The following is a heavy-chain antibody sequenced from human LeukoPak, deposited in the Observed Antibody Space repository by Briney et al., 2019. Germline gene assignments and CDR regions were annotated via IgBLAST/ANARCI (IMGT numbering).Heavy chain of an antibody. CDR2: IYHSGST. V-gene: IGHV4-30-2*01. CDR3: ARGGDLAYFDY. J-gene: IGHJ4*02. CDR1: GGSISSGGYP. D-gene: IGHD3-16*01. Sequence: SETLSLTCAVSGGSISSGGYPWSWIRQPPGKGLEWIGYIYHSGSTYYNPSLKSRVTISVDRSKNQLSLKPSSVTAADTAVYYCARGGDLAYFDYWGQGTLVTVSS.